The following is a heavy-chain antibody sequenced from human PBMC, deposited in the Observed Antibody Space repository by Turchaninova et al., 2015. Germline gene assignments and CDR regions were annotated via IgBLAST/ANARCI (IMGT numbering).Heavy chain of an antibody. V-gene: IGHV4-34*01. Sequence: QVXXXQWGAGVLQXSATXSLPXXXIGXXXGGYYWSWIRQPPGKGLEWIGEINHSGSTNYNPSLKSRVTISVDTSKNQFSLKLSSVTAADTAVYYCTRGRIDILTGYYRAGYYFDYWGQGTLVTVSS. CDR2: INHSGST. CDR3: TRGRIDILTGYYRAGYYFDY. J-gene: IGHJ4*02. D-gene: IGHD3-9*01. CDR1: GXXXGGYY.